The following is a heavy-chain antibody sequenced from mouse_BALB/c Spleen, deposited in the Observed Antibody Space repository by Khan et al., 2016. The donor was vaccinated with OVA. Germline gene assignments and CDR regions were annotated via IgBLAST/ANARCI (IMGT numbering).Heavy chain of an antibody. CDR1: GFTFSSYG. CDR2: INSNGGST. CDR3: ARMARTIN. J-gene: IGHJ2*01. Sequence: EVMLVESGGGLVQPGGSLKLSCAASGFTFSSYGMSWVRQTPEQRLELVATINSNGGSTYYPDSVKGRFTISRDNAKNTLYLQMSSLKSEDTAMYYCARMARTINWGQGTTLTVSS. V-gene: IGHV5-6-3*01.